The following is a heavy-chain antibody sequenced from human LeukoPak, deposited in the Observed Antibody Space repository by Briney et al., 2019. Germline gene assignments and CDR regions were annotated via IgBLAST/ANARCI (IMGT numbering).Heavy chain of an antibody. V-gene: IGHV3-20*01. CDR2: INWNGGST. CDR1: GFTFSSYA. CDR3: ARVNYSSGSRDDYFEY. D-gene: IGHD6-19*01. Sequence: GGSLRLSCAASGFTFSSYAMSWVRQAPGKGLEWVSGINWNGGSTGYAESVKDRFIISRDNAKTSLYLQMNSLRAEDTALYHCARVNYSSGSRDDYFEYWGQGTLVTVSS. J-gene: IGHJ4*02.